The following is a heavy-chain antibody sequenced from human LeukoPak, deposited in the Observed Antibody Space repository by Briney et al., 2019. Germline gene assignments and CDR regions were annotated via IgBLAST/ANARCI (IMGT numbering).Heavy chain of an antibody. CDR1: GFTFSSYG. CDR2: IRYDGSNK. CDR3: AKRMGYSSGWYEGGGYYFDY. Sequence: GGSLRLSCAASGFTFSSYGMHWVRQAPGKGLEWVAFIRYDGSNKHYADSVKGRFTISRDNSKNTLYLQMNSLRAEDTAVYYCAKRMGYSSGWYEGGGYYFDYWGQGTLVTVSS. J-gene: IGHJ4*02. D-gene: IGHD6-19*01. V-gene: IGHV3-30*02.